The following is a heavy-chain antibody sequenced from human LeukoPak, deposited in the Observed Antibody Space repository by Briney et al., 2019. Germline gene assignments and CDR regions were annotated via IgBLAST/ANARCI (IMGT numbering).Heavy chain of an antibody. CDR3: ARHSSVTTVVFDY. CDR2: IYYSGST. Sequence: SETLSLTCTVSGGSISSSNYYWGWIRQPPGKGLEWIGSIYYSGSTYYNPSLKSRVTISVDTSKRQFSLKLNSVTAADTAVYYCARHSSVTTVVFDYWGQGTLVTVSS. V-gene: IGHV4-39*01. CDR1: GGSISSSNYY. D-gene: IGHD4-23*01. J-gene: IGHJ4*02.